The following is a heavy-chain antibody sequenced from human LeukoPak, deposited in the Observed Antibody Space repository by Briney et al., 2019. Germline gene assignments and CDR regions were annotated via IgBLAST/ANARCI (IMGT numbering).Heavy chain of an antibody. V-gene: IGHV1-18*01. D-gene: IGHD2-15*01. J-gene: IGHJ3*01. CDR2: IRGHNGDT. CDR1: GYTFASYV. CDR3: ARDGWWDPNRHAFDL. Sequence: GASVKASCKASGYTFASYVISWVRQAPGQGLEWMGWIRGHNGDTNYAQNFQDRVTMTTDTSTNTAYMEMRSLRSDDTAIYYCARDGWWDPNRHAFDLWGQGTVVTVSS.